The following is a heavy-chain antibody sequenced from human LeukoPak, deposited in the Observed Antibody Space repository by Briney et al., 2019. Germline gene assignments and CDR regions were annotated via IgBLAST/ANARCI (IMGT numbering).Heavy chain of an antibody. J-gene: IGHJ4*02. D-gene: IGHD5-24*01. CDR2: IYTSGST. CDR1: GGSFSGYY. CDR3: ARDRRGRDAYKYSYDY. Sequence: SETLSLTCAVYGGSFSGYYWSWIRQPAGKGLEWIGRIYTSGSTNYNPSLKSRVTMSVDTSKNQFSLKLSSVTAADTAVYYCARDRRGRDAYKYSYDYWGQGTLVTVSS. V-gene: IGHV4-4*07.